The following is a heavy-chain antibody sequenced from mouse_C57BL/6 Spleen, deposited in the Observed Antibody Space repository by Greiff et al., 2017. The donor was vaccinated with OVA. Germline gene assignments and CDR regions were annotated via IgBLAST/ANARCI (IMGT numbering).Heavy chain of an antibody. J-gene: IGHJ2*01. V-gene: IGHV1-82*01. CDR3: ANDGYYGYFDY. CDR2: IYPGDGDT. Sequence: VKLQESGPELVKPGASVKISCKASGYAFSSSWMNWVKQRPGKGLEWIGRIYPGDGDTNYNGKFKGKATLTADKSSSTAYMQLSSLTSEDSAVYFCANDGYYGYFDYWGQGTTLTVSS. D-gene: IGHD2-3*01. CDR1: GYAFSSSW.